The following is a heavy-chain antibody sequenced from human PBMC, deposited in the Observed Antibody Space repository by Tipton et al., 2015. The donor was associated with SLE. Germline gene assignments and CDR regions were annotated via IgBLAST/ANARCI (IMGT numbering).Heavy chain of an antibody. J-gene: IGHJ4*01. CDR1: GFTFSSYW. Sequence: QLVQFGGGLIQPGGSLRLSCAASGFTFSSYWMHWVRQAPGKGLVWVSRIYTDGSRTHYADSVRGRFTISRDNAKNTLYLQVNSLRAEDTAAYYCARGESSGYYVDYWGHGTLVTVSS. D-gene: IGHD3-22*01. CDR2: IYTDGSRT. V-gene: IGHV3-74*02. CDR3: ARGESSGYYVDY.